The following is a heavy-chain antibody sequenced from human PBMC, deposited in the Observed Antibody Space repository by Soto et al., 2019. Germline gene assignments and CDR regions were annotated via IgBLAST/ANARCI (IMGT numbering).Heavy chain of an antibody. D-gene: IGHD3-9*01. V-gene: IGHV3-7*01. CDR3: ARTPDYDILTGYEYYYYYYMDV. CDR2: IKQDGSEK. Sequence: EVQLVESGGGLVQPGGSLRLSCAASGFTFSSYWMSWVRQAPGKGLEWVANIKQDGSEKYYVDSVKSRFTISRDNAKNSLYLQMNSLRAEDTAVYYCARTPDYDILTGYEYYYYYYMDVWGKGTTVTVSS. CDR1: GFTFSSYW. J-gene: IGHJ6*03.